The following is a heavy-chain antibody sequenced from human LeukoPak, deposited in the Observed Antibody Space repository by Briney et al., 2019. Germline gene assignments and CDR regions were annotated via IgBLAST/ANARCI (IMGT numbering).Heavy chain of an antibody. J-gene: IGHJ4*02. CDR3: AGIIVAVPY. D-gene: IGHD6-13*01. CDR1: GFTFSNYA. V-gene: IGHV3-64D*06. CDR2: ISSDGVRT. Sequence: PGGSLRLSCSASGFTFSNYAMHWVRQAPGKGLEYVSAISSDGVRTYYADSVKGRFTISRDNSQSTLYLQMSSLRAEDTAVYYCAGIIVAVPYWGQGTLVTVSS.